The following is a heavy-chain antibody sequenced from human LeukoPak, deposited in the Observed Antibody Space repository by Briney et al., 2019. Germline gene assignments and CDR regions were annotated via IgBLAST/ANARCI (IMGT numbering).Heavy chain of an antibody. Sequence: GGSLRLSCAASGFTFSDYTMNWVRQAPGEGLEWVSSIGSVTTYIYYADSLKGRFTISRDNAKNSLYLQMDSLRAEDTAIYFCARAIAVAGPYYFDYWGQGTLVTVSS. V-gene: IGHV3-21*01. D-gene: IGHD6-19*01. J-gene: IGHJ4*02. CDR1: GFTFSDYT. CDR3: ARAIAVAGPYYFDY. CDR2: IGSVTTYI.